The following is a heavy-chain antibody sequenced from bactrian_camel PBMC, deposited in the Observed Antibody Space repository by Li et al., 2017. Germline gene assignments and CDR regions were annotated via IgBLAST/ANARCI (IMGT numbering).Heavy chain of an antibody. CDR1: EDITNYSC. J-gene: IGHJ4*01. V-gene: IGHV3S54*01. CDR3: AAGGAWCEAQWTYYKN. CDR2: LFTGLRST. Sequence: HVQLVESGGGSVQAGGSLRLSCVASEDITNYSCMGWFRQAPGLEREEVGLLFTGLRSTDYRASVKGRFTISKDDAENTLYLQMNSLKPEDAATYYCAAGGAWCEAQWTYYKNWGQGTQVTVS. D-gene: IGHD2*01.